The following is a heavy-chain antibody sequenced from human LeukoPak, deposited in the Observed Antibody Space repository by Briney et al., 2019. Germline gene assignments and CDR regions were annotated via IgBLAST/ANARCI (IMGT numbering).Heavy chain of an antibody. Sequence: SETLSLTCTVSGGSISSSSYYWGWIRQPPGKGLEWIGSIYYSGSTYYNPSLKSRVTISVDTSKNQFSLKLSSVTAADTAVYYCARGITKIVVDYFDYWGQGTLVTVSS. CDR2: IYYSGST. CDR3: ARGITKIVVDYFDY. D-gene: IGHD3-22*01. CDR1: GGSISSSSYY. V-gene: IGHV4-39*01. J-gene: IGHJ4*02.